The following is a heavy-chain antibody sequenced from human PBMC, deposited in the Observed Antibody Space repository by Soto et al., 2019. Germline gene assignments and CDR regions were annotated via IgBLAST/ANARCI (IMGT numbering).Heavy chain of an antibody. CDR1: GGSVSSGSYY. J-gene: IGHJ6*02. Sequence: QVQLQESGPGLVKPSETLSLTCTVSGGSVSSGSYYWSWIRQPPGKGLEWIGYIYYSGSTNYNPSLKSRVTISVDTSKNQFSLKLSSVTAADTAVYYCARGGYCSGGSCLSYYYYGMDVWGQGTTVTVSS. V-gene: IGHV4-61*01. CDR3: ARGGYCSGGSCLSYYYYGMDV. CDR2: IYYSGST. D-gene: IGHD2-15*01.